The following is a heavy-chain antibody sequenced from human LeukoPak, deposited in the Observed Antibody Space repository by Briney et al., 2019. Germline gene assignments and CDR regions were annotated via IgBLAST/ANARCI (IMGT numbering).Heavy chain of an antibody. D-gene: IGHD6-19*01. J-gene: IGHJ6*03. CDR3: AGDNSSGWYLNYYYYMDV. CDR2: IYTSGST. V-gene: IGHV4-4*07. Sequence: SETLSLTCTVSGGSISSYYWSWIRQPAGKGLEWIGRIYTSGSTNYNPSLKSRVTMSVDTSKNQFSLKLSSVTAADTAVYYCAGDNSSGWYLNYYYYMDVWGKGTTVTVSS. CDR1: GGSISSYY.